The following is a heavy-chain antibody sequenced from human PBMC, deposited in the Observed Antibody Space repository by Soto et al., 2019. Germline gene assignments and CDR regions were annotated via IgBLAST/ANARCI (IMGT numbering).Heavy chain of an antibody. D-gene: IGHD3-9*01. J-gene: IGHJ4*02. CDR1: GYSFAGYW. CDR3: SRQIYVSDRDANLRYQFDS. CDR2: IDPSDSQT. V-gene: IGHV5-10-1*01. Sequence: EAMKISCKGSGYSFAGYWITWVRQKPGKGLEWMGRIDPSDSQTYYSPSFRGHVTISVTKSITTVFLQWSSLRASDTAMYYCSRQIYVSDRDANLRYQFDSWGQGTPVTGSA.